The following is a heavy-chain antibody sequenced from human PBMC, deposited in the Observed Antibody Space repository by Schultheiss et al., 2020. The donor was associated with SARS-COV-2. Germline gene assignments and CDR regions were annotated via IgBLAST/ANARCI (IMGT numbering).Heavy chain of an antibody. CDR3: AHSSGWYYPFDY. CDR2: IYWDDDK. V-gene: IGHV2-5*08. J-gene: IGHJ4*02. Sequence: QTLSLTCTVSGGSISSYYWSWIRQPPGKGLEWLALIYWDDDKRYSPSLKSRLTITKDTSKNQVVLTMTNMDPVDTATYYCAHSSGWYYPFDYWGQGTLVTVSS. CDR1: GGSISSYYW. D-gene: IGHD6-19*01.